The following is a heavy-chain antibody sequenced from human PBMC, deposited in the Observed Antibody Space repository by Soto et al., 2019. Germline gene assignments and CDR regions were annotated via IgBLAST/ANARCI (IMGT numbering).Heavy chain of an antibody. V-gene: IGHV4-39*01. D-gene: IGHD1-1*01. CDR2: FFIGRNT. CDR1: GSSISSSTCY. Sequence: TSETLSLTCTVSGSSISSSTCYWGWMRQPPRKRLERIASFFIGRNTYYKPSLKSRDTISVKTSNNQISIKLSSVTAADTAVYYCARVGAGTGWDYYFYGMDGWGQGTTVTVSS. CDR3: ARVGAGTGWDYYFYGMDG. J-gene: IGHJ6*02.